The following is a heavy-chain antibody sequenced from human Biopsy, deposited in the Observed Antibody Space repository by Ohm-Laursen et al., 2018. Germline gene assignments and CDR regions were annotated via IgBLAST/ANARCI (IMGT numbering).Heavy chain of an antibody. Sequence: TLSLTCSVSGGDINNYYWSWIRQPAGKGLEWIGRIYPGGSTNYNPSLKSRVTISVDTSKNHFSLNLRSVTAADTAVYSCARLGNFWNAEDGLDLWGLGTMVTVSS. V-gene: IGHV4-4*07. CDR3: ARLGNFWNAEDGLDL. CDR1: GGDINNYY. D-gene: IGHD3-3*01. CDR2: IYPGGST. J-gene: IGHJ3*01.